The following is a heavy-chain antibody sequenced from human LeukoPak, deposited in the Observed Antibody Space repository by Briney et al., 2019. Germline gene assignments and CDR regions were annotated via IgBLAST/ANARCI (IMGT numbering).Heavy chain of an antibody. CDR1: GGSLSSYY. CDR3: ARATYDILTGYYHDFDY. Sequence: LETLFLTCTGSGGSLSSYYWGWIRPPPGEGPEWIWRIYTSGSTNYNPSLKSRVTMSVDTSKNQFSLKLSSVTAADTAVYYCARATYDILTGYYHDFDYWGQGTLVTVSS. J-gene: IGHJ4*02. CDR2: IYTSGST. D-gene: IGHD3-9*01. V-gene: IGHV4-4*07.